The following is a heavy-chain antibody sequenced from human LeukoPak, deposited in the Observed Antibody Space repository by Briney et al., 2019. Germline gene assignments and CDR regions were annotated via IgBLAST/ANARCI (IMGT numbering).Heavy chain of an antibody. CDR2: ISAYNGNT. V-gene: IGHV1-18*01. CDR1: VYTFTSYS. J-gene: IGHJ6*03. D-gene: IGHD6-13*01. Sequence: GASVKVSCKASVYTFTSYSISWVRQAPGQGLEWMGWISAYNGNTNYAQKLQGRVTMTTDTSTSTAYMELRSLRSDDTAVYYCARVDDSSSWPLPLYYYYYMDVWGKGTTVTVSS. CDR3: ARVDDSSSWPLPLYYYYYMDV.